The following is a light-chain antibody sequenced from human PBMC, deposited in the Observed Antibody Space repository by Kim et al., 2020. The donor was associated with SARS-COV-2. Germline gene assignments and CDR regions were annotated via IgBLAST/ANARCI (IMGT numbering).Light chain of an antibody. Sequence: CVASCCTGTRRGVGGYGYVSWYQQHPGRARKVMIYEVTKRPSGVPDRFSGSKSGNTASLTVSGLQAEDEGDYYCSSHAGSNNVLVFGGGTQLTVL. V-gene: IGLV2-8*01. J-gene: IGLJ3*02. CDR2: EVT. CDR3: SSHAGSNNVLV. CDR1: RRGVGGYGY.